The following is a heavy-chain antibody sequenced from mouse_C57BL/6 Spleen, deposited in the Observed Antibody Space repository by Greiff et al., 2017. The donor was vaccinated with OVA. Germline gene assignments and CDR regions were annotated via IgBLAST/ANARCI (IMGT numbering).Heavy chain of an antibody. D-gene: IGHD2-3*01. J-gene: IGHJ2*01. CDR1: GYTFTSYW. CDR3: ARTNDGYYAHFDY. V-gene: IGHV1-52*01. Sequence: VQLQQPGAELVRPGSSVKLSCKASGYTFTSYWMHWVKQRPIQGLEWIGNIDPSDSETHYNQKFKDKATLTVDKSSSTAYMQLSSLTSEDSEVYYSARTNDGYYAHFDYWGQGTTLTVSS. CDR2: IDPSDSET.